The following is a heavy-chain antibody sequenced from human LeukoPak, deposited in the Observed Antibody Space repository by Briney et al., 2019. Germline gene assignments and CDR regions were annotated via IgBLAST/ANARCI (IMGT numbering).Heavy chain of an antibody. CDR2: ISGYNGNT. J-gene: IGHJ4*01. D-gene: IGHD3-22*01. CDR3: ARVYSRGYQASAHLHYSCDY. Sequence: ASVNVSCKSSGYRFTDYDITWVRLPPAQGLEWMGWISGYNGNTKYSQNLQDRGTITRDTSTSTAYMDLRSLRSDDTAVYFCARVYSRGYQASAHLHYSCDYWGQGTLVTVSS. V-gene: IGHV1-18*01. CDR1: GYRFTDYD.